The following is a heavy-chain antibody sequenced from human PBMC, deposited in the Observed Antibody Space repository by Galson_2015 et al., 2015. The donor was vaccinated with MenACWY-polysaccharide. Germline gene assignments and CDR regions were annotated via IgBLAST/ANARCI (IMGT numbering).Heavy chain of an antibody. CDR2: ISGSGGST. D-gene: IGHD3-3*01. V-gene: IGHV3-23*01. CDR1: GFTFSSYA. CDR3: AKEGGFWSGYYIDY. J-gene: IGHJ4*02. Sequence: SLRLSCAASGFTFSSYAMSWVRQAPGKGLEWVSAISGSGGSTYYADSVKGRFTISRDNSKNTLYLQMSSLRAEDTAVYYCAKEGGFWSGYYIDYWGQGTLVTVSS.